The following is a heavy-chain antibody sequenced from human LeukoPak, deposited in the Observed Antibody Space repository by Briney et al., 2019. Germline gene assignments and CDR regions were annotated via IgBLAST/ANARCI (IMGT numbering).Heavy chain of an antibody. D-gene: IGHD1-26*01. CDR2: INSDGSST. CDR3: ARDPYSGGYWNYYYYYMDV. CDR1: GFTFSSYW. Sequence: GGSLRLSCAASGFTFSSYWMHWVRQAPGKWLVWVSRINSDGSSTSYADSVKGRFTISRDNAKNSLFLQMNSLTAEDTAVYYCARDPYSGGYWNYYYYYMDVWGKGTTVTISS. V-gene: IGHV3-74*01. J-gene: IGHJ6*03.